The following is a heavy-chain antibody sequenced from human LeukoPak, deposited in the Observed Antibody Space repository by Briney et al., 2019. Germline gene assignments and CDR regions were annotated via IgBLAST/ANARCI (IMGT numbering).Heavy chain of an antibody. Sequence: PGGSLRLSCAAYGFTFSSYPIHWVRPPPGKGREWVAVISYDGSNKYYADSVKGPFTISRDNSKNTRYLQMNSLRAEDTAVYYCARDLPWFDPWGQGTLVTVSS. J-gene: IGHJ5*02. V-gene: IGHV3-30-3*01. CDR1: GFTFSSYP. CDR3: ARDLPWFDP. CDR2: ISYDGSNK.